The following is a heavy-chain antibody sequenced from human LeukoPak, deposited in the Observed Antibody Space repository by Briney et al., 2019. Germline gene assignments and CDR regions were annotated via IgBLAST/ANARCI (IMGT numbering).Heavy chain of an antibody. Sequence: ASVKVSCKASGYTFTSYDINWVRQATGQGLEWMGWMNPNSGNTGYAQKFQGRVTMTRNTSIGTAYMELSSLRSEDTAVYYCARTTYDFWSGYYDFDYWGQGTLVTVSS. J-gene: IGHJ4*02. CDR2: MNPNSGNT. CDR1: GYTFTSYD. CDR3: ARTTYDFWSGYYDFDY. V-gene: IGHV1-8*01. D-gene: IGHD3-3*01.